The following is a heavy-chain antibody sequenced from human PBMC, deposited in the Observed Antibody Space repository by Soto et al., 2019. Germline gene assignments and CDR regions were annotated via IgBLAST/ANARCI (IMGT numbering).Heavy chain of an antibody. D-gene: IGHD2-15*01. Sequence: SETLSLTCAVSGGSINSGGYSWSWIRQPPGKGLEWIGYIYHSGSTYYNPSLKSRVTISVDRSKNQFSLKLSSVTAADTAVYYCASSTVVVIGGAFDIWGQGTMVTVSS. J-gene: IGHJ3*02. V-gene: IGHV4-30-2*01. CDR2: IYHSGST. CDR3: ASSTVVVIGGAFDI. CDR1: GGSINSGGYS.